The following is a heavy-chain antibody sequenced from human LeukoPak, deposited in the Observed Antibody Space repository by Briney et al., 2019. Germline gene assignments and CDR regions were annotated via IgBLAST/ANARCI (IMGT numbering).Heavy chain of an antibody. CDR1: GGSISTSNYY. V-gene: IGHV4-39*07. CDR2: IFYSGST. CDR3: ARVPGSGRNNWFDP. D-gene: IGHD3-10*01. J-gene: IGHJ5*02. Sequence: SETLSLTCTVSGGSISTSNYYWGWIRQPPGKGLEWIGNIFYSGSTYYSPSLRSRVTMSVDTSKNQFSLKLSSVTAADTAVYYCARVPGSGRNNWFDPWGQGTLVTVSS.